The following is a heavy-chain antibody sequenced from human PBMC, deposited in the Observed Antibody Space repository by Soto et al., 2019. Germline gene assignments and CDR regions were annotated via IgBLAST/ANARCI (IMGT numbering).Heavy chain of an antibody. CDR3: ARGQGEAARLTGDYYYCYGLDV. D-gene: IGHD6-6*01. CDR1: GGSISSSSYY. V-gene: IGHV4-39*02. J-gene: IGHJ6*02. CDR2: IYYSGST. Sequence: PSETLSLTCTVSGGSISSSSYYWGWIRQPPGKELEWIGSIYYSGSTYYNPSLKSRVTISVDTSKNHFSLRLGSVTAADTAVYYCARGQGEAARLTGDYYYCYGLDVWGQGTTVTVSS.